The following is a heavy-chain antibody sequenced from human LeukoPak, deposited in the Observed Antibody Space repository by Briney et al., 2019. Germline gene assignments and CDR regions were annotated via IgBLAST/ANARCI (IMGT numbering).Heavy chain of an antibody. CDR2: ISESGGGT. CDR1: GFTFSSYA. V-gene: IGHV3-23*01. CDR3: ARTGGLDY. Sequence: GGSLRLSCAASGFTFSSYAMNWVRQAPGKGLEWVSTISESGGGTYYADSVKGRFTISRDNSKNTLYLQMNSLRAEDTAVYYCARTGGLDYWGQGTLVTVSS. J-gene: IGHJ4*02. D-gene: IGHD2-15*01.